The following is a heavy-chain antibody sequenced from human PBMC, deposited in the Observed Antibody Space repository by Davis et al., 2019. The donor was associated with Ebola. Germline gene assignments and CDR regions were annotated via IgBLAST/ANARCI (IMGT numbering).Heavy chain of an antibody. V-gene: IGHV4-59*01. Sequence: GSLRLSCTVSGGSISNYYWSWIRQPPGKGLEWIGYIYYSGSTNYNPSLKSRVTISVDTSKNQFSLKLSSVTAADTAVYYCARHYYDFWSGYQSTNWFDPWGQGTLVTVSS. CDR1: GGSISNYY. J-gene: IGHJ5*02. CDR2: IYYSGST. CDR3: ARHYYDFWSGYQSTNWFDP. D-gene: IGHD3-3*01.